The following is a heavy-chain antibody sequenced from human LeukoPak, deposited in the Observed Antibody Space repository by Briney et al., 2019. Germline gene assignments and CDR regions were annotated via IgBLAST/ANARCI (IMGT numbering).Heavy chain of an antibody. Sequence: PGGSLRLSCAASGFTFSNAWMSWVRQAPGKGLEWVGRIQSKPDGGTTDYAAPVKGRFTISRDDSKNTLYLQMISLKTEDTAVYYCTTDSAMITFGGVIGPFDYWGQGTLVTVSS. J-gene: IGHJ4*02. CDR3: TTDSAMITFGGVIGPFDY. V-gene: IGHV3-15*01. CDR2: IQSKPDGGTT. CDR1: GFTFSNAW. D-gene: IGHD3-16*02.